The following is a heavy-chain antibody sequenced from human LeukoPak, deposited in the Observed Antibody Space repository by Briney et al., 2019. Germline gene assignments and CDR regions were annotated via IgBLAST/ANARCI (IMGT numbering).Heavy chain of an antibody. Sequence: SETLSLTCTVSGDSLSTDFWSWIRQPPGKGLVWIGYVYHSGTTNYNPSLKSRVTISEDTSKNQFSLKLSSVTAADTAVYYCAKRGSSGYLHYWGQGILVTVSS. CDR3: AKRGSSGYLHY. CDR2: VYHSGTT. CDR1: GDSLSTDF. V-gene: IGHV4-59*08. J-gene: IGHJ4*02. D-gene: IGHD3-10*01.